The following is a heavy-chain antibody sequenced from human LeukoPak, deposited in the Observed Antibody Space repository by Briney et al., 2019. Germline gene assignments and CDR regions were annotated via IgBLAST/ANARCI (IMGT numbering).Heavy chain of an antibody. CDR2: LSSTGLYV. V-gene: IGHV3-21*01. Sequence: GGSLRRSCASSGFTFSDYTMNWVRQAPGKGLEWVSSLSSTGLYVYYADSVRGRLTISRDNANNSLSLQMSSLRAEDTAVYYCATVAYSHYGFHYWGQGTLVTVSS. D-gene: IGHD4-11*01. J-gene: IGHJ4*02. CDR3: ATVAYSHYGFHY. CDR1: GFTFSDYT.